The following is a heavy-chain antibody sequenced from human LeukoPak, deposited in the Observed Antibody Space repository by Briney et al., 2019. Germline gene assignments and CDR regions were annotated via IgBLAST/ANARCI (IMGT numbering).Heavy chain of an antibody. Sequence: SQTLSLTCAISGDSVSSNSAAWNWIRQSPSRGLEWLGRTYYRSKWYNDYAVSVKSRITINPDTSKNQFSLQLSSVTAADTAVYYCARVEAAYGSGSPDDAFDIWGQGTMVTVSS. V-gene: IGHV6-1*01. D-gene: IGHD3-10*01. CDR2: TYYRSKWYN. J-gene: IGHJ3*02. CDR3: ARVEAAYGSGSPDDAFDI. CDR1: GDSVSSNSAA.